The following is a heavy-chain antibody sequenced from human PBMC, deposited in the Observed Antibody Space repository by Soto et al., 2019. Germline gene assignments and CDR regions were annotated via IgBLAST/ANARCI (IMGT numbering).Heavy chain of an antibody. CDR3: ARDPAYAVPKYAGDGVSKGLVGDLH. J-gene: IGHJ1*01. D-gene: IGHD1-26*01. V-gene: IGHV1-46*01. Sequence: APMKGSCRSPGYTFTSCDLHSVRQAPGQGLEWMRIINPSGGSTSYAQKFQGRVTMTRDTSTSTVYMELSSLVAEDTAVYYLARDPAYAVPKYAGDGVSKGLVGDLHW. CDR2: INPSGGST. CDR1: GYTFTSCD.